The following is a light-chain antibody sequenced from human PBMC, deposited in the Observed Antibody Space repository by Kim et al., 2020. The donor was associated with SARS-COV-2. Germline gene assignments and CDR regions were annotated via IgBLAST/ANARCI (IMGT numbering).Light chain of an antibody. V-gene: IGKV3-20*01. Sequence: EIVLTQSPGTLSLSPGERATLSCRASQSITSSYLAWYQQKPGQAPRLLIYDASSRATGISDSFSGSGSGTDFTLTISRLEPEDFAVYYCEQYDTSPHTFGGGTKVDIK. CDR3: EQYDTSPHT. J-gene: IGKJ4*01. CDR2: DAS. CDR1: QSITSSY.